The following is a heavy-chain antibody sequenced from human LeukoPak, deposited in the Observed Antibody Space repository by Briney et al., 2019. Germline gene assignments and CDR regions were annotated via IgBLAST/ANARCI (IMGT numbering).Heavy chain of an antibody. CDR2: IIPIFGTA. CDR1: GGTFSSYA. D-gene: IGHD6-19*01. J-gene: IGHJ3*02. V-gene: IGHV1-69*13. Sequence: ASVKVSCKASGGTFSSYAISWVRQAPGQGLEWMGGIIPIFGTANYAQKFQGRVTITADESTSTAYMELSSLRSEDTAVYYCASHRRQWLDDAFDIWGQGTMVTVSS. CDR3: ASHRRQWLDDAFDI.